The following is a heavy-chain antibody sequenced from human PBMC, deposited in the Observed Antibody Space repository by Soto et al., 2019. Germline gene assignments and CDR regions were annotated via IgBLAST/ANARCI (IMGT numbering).Heavy chain of an antibody. CDR1: GFTFSSYA. V-gene: IGHV3-23*01. CDR2: ISGGGGST. D-gene: IGHD3-3*01. CDR3: ASILEDFWSGYYGALYFDY. J-gene: IGHJ4*02. Sequence: EVQLLESGGGLVQPGGSLRLSCAASGFTFSSYAMSWVRQAPGKGLEWVSAISGGGGSTYYADSVKGRFTISRDNSKNTVYLQMNRLRDEDRAVYYCASILEDFWSGYYGALYFDYWGQGTLVTVSS.